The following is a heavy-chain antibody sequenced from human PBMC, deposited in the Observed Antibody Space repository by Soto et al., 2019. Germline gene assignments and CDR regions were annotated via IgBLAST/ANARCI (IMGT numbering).Heavy chain of an antibody. CDR2: IGSRTSDI. CDR1: GFTLSRLT. Sequence: GGSLRLSCAASGFTLSRLTMNWVRQAPGKGLEWVSFIGSRTSDIYYADSVKGRFTISRDNAKNSLYLDLTRLRAEDTAVYFCVRDYYDTSGYPNTFDMWGQGTMVTVSS. V-gene: IGHV3-21*01. J-gene: IGHJ3*02. CDR3: VRDYYDTSGYPNTFDM. D-gene: IGHD3-22*01.